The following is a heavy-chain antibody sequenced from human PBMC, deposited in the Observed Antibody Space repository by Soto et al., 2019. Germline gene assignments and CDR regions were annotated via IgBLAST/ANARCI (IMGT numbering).Heavy chain of an antibody. J-gene: IGHJ4*02. CDR3: ARDDGVVGDPSSFDH. V-gene: IGHV3-21*01. Sequence: GGSLRLSCAASGFTLTTYTMNWVRQAPGMGLEWVSSINGRGNYRYYTDSVEGRFTISRANAQNSLYLQMNSMRVEDTGVYYCARDDGVVGDPSSFDHWGQGTLVTVSS. CDR2: INGRGNYR. D-gene: IGHD1-26*01. CDR1: GFTLTTYT.